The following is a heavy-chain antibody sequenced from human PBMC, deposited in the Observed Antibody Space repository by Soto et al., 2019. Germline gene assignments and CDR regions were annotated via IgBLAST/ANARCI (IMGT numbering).Heavy chain of an antibody. Sequence: GGSLRLSCAASGFTFSSYGMHWVRQAPGKGLEWVAVIWYDGSNKYYADSVKGRFTISRDNSKNTLYLQMNSLRAEDTAVYYCARDGYSSSWYFCDYWGQGTLVTVSS. D-gene: IGHD6-13*01. J-gene: IGHJ4*02. V-gene: IGHV3-33*01. CDR1: GFTFSSYG. CDR2: IWYDGSNK. CDR3: ARDGYSSSWYFCDY.